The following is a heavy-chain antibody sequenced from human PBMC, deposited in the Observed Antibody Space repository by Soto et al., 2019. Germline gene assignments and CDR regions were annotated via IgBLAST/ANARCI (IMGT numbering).Heavy chain of an antibody. V-gene: IGHV4-59*01. Sequence: QVHLQESGPGLVKPSETLSLTCTVSGASIRSFFWTWIRQPPGRGLEWIGNIYYSVSTNYNPSLTKRVTMSVDTSKNQFSLMLTSVTAADTAVYYCARPSGSYSYYYGMDVWGQGTTVTVSS. J-gene: IGHJ6*02. D-gene: IGHD1-26*01. CDR3: ARPSGSYSYYYGMDV. CDR2: IYYSVST. CDR1: GASIRSFF.